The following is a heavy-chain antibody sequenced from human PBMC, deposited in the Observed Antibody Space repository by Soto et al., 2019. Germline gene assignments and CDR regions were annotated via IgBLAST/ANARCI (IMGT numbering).Heavy chain of an antibody. Sequence: LRLSCVGSGFIFEDFAMNWVRQVPGKGLEWVSGISWNSATLAYADSVKGRFIVSRDNAKNILYLQMNSLRAEDAALYYCAKDVGSYYYDTSAYLYDYWGQGTLVTVSS. CDR3: AKDVGSYYYDTSAYLYDY. CDR2: ISWNSATL. J-gene: IGHJ4*02. V-gene: IGHV3-9*01. D-gene: IGHD3-22*01. CDR1: GFIFEDFA.